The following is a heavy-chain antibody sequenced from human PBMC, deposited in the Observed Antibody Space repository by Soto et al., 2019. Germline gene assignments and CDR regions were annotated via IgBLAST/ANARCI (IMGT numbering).Heavy chain of an antibody. Sequence: LRLSCAASGFTLSSHGMSWVRQAPGKGLEWVAVTGYDGSIKYYADSVKGRFTISRDNSKNTLYLQMNSLRAEDTAVYYCAGVSSSWFKYFQHWGQGTLVTVSS. V-gene: IGHV3-33*01. J-gene: IGHJ1*01. CDR1: GFTLSSHG. D-gene: IGHD6-13*01. CDR3: AGVSSSWFKYFQH. CDR2: TGYDGSIK.